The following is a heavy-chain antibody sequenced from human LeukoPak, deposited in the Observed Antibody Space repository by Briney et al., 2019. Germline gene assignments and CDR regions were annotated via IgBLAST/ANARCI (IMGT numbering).Heavy chain of an antibody. CDR1: GYTFTGYY. J-gene: IGHJ6*03. V-gene: IGHV1-2*02. D-gene: IGHD4-17*01. Sequence: ASVKVSCKASGYTFTGYYMHWVRQAPGQGLEWMGWINPNSGRTNYAQKFQGRVTMTRYTSISTAYMELSRLRSGDTAVYYCATATVTTTYYYMDVWGKGTTVTVSS. CDR3: ATATVTTTYYYMDV. CDR2: INPNSGRT.